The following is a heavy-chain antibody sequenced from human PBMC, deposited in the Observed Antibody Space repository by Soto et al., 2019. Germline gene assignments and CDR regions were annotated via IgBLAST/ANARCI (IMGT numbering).Heavy chain of an antibody. CDR2: IYHSGGT. CDR1: GGSISSSNW. Sequence: QVQLQETGPGLVKPSGTLSLTCAVSGGSISSSNWWSWVRQPPGEGLEWIGEIYHSGGTNYNPSLLTRVTISVDKSKNQFSLKLSSVTAADTAVYYCARVETAMGYWYFDLLGRDTLVTVSS. D-gene: IGHD5-18*01. J-gene: IGHJ2*01. CDR3: ARVETAMGYWYFDL. V-gene: IGHV4-4*02.